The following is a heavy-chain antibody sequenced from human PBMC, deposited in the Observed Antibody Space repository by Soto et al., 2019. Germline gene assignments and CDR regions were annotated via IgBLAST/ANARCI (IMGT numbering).Heavy chain of an antibody. D-gene: IGHD1-26*01. CDR1: GYIFNNHW. V-gene: IGHV5-51*01. J-gene: IGHJ6*02. CDR3: AKHSLIVSPLYVLDV. Sequence: GESLKISCKASGYIFNNHWIGWVRQMPGKGLEWMGIIFPSDSDTSYSPSFQGQVTSSADKSITTAYLQWSSLKASDTAKYYCAKHSLIVSPLYVLDVWGQGTTVTVSS. CDR2: IFPSDSDT.